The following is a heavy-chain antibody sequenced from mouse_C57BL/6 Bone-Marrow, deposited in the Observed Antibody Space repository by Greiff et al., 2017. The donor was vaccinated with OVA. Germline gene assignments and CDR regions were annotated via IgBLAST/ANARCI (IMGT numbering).Heavy chain of an antibody. D-gene: IGHD1-1*01. CDR3: ARGITTVVATPYLDY. CDR1: GYTFTSYW. V-gene: IGHV1-55*01. J-gene: IGHJ2*01. CDR2: IYPGSGST. Sequence: QVQLQQSGAELVKPGASVKMSCKASGYTFTSYWITWVKQRPGQGLEWIGDIYPGSGSTNYNEKFKSKATLTVDTSSSTAYMQLSSLTSEDSAVYYCARGITTVVATPYLDYWGQGTTLTVSS.